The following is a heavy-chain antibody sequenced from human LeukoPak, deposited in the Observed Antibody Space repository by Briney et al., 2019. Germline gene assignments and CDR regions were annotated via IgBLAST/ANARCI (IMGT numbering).Heavy chain of an antibody. J-gene: IGHJ5*02. Sequence: GASVKVSCKASGGTFSSYAISWVRQAPGQGLEWMGGIISIFGTANYAQKFQGRVTITADESTSTAYMELSSLRSEDTAVYYCARAQTNWFDPWGQGTLVTVSS. CDR1: GGTFSSYA. V-gene: IGHV1-69*13. CDR2: IISIFGTA. CDR3: ARAQTNWFDP.